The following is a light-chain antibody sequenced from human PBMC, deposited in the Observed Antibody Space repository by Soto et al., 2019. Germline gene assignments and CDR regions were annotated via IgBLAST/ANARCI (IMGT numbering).Light chain of an antibody. Sequence: EIEMTQSPATLSVSPGERATLSCRASQSVTSSLAWYQQKPGQAPRLLIYGASTRATGIPDRFSGSGSGTEFTLTISSLQSEDFAVYYCQQYNNWLRTFGGGTKVEIK. CDR3: QQYNNWLRT. V-gene: IGKV3-15*01. J-gene: IGKJ4*01. CDR2: GAS. CDR1: QSVTSS.